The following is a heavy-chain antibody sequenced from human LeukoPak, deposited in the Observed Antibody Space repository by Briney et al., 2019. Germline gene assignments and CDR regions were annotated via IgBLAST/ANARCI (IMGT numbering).Heavy chain of an antibody. J-gene: IGHJ6*04. CDR1: GLTFSSYG. Sequence: GRTLRLSCAASGLTFSSYGMHGVPEAPRKGREWGAVISYDGNNKYYADSAKGRFTISRDNSKNTLYLQMDSLRAGGTAVYYCAKDSEPYSSSWYGSNYGMDVWGKGTTVTVSS. CDR3: AKDSEPYSSSWYGSNYGMDV. CDR2: ISYDGNNK. D-gene: IGHD6-13*01. V-gene: IGHV3-30*18.